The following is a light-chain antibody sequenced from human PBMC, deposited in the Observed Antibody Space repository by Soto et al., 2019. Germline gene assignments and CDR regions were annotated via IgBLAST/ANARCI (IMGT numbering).Light chain of an antibody. CDR1: NNDIGGYNS. Sequence: QSVLTQPASVSWSPGQSITISCTGSNNDIGGYNSVSWYQQHPDKAPKLLIFGVTNRPSGVSDRFSGSKSGNTASLTISALQAEDEADYYCTSYTSVTIVVFGGGTKLTVL. V-gene: IGLV2-14*01. CDR2: GVT. J-gene: IGLJ2*01. CDR3: TSYTSVTIVV.